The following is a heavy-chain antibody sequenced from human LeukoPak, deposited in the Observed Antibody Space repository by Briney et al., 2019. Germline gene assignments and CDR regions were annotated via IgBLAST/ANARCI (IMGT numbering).Heavy chain of an antibody. Sequence: GASVKVSCKASGYTFSSHDINWVRQATGQGLEWMGWMNPNSGNTNYAQKLQGRVTMTTDTSTSTAYMELRSLRSDDTAVYYCARDRATVTTDGLDYWGQGTLVTVSS. D-gene: IGHD4-17*01. V-gene: IGHV1-18*01. CDR3: ARDRATVTTDGLDY. CDR2: MNPNSGNT. J-gene: IGHJ4*02. CDR1: GYTFSSHD.